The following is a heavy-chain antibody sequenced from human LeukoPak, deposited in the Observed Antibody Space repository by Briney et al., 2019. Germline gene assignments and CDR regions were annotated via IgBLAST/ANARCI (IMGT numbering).Heavy chain of an antibody. CDR1: GFTFSSYT. J-gene: IGHJ6*02. D-gene: IGHD4-23*01. CDR3: AREGTVVTQGGYYYYGMDV. Sequence: GGSLRLSCAASGFTFSSYTMHWVRQAPGKGLEWVAVISYDGSNKYYADSVKGRFTISRDNSKNTLYLQMNSLRAEDTAVYYCAREGTVVTQGGYYYYGMDVWGQGTTVTVSS. V-gene: IGHV3-30*14. CDR2: ISYDGSNK.